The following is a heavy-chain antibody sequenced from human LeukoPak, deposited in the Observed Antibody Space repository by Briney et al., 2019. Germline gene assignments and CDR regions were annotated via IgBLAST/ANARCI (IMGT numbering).Heavy chain of an antibody. Sequence: GGSLRLSCEASGFTFSRFGMNWVRQAPGKGLEWVAFIQYDESLKCYLGSVKGRFATSRDNSKNTVYLQMNSLRVEDTAVYYCAKDQGVVGSYDAWGQGTLVTVPS. CDR2: IQYDESLK. CDR1: GFTFSRFG. CDR3: AKDQGVVGSYDA. D-gene: IGHD3-10*01. V-gene: IGHV3-30*02. J-gene: IGHJ5*02.